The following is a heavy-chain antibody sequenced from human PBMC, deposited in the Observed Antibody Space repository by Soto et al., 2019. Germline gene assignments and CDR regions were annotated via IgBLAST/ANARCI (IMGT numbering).Heavy chain of an antibody. CDR2: IRSKAYGGTT. CDR3: TSAAVEMAPIDY. Sequence: EVQLVESGGGLVQPGRSLRLSCTASGFTFGDYAMSWFRQAPGKGLEWVGFIRSKAYGGTTEYAASVKGRFTISRDDSKSIAYLQMNSLKTEDTAVYYCTSAAVEMAPIDYWGQGTLVTVSS. D-gene: IGHD6-25*01. J-gene: IGHJ4*02. CDR1: GFTFGDYA. V-gene: IGHV3-49*03.